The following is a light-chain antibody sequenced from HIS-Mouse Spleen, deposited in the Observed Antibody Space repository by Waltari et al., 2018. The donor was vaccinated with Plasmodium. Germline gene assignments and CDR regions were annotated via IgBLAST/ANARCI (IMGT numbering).Light chain of an antibody. J-gene: IGKJ1*01. V-gene: IGKV1-39*01. CDR2: AAS. CDR3: QQSYSTWT. CDR1: QSISSY. Sequence: DIQMTQSPSSLSASVGDRVTITCRASQSISSYLNWYQQKPGKAPKLLIYAASSLQSGVPSRFSGSVSGTDFTLPISSLQPEDFATYYCQQSYSTWTFGQGTKVEIK.